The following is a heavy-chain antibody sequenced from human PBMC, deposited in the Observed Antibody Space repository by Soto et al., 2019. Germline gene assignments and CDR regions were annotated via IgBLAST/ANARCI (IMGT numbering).Heavy chain of an antibody. D-gene: IGHD4-17*01. Sequence: EVQLVESGGGLVQPGGSLRLSCAASGFTFSSYWMHWVRQDPGKGLLWVSRINSDGSSTSYADSVKGRFTISRDNAKDPLYLKMNSLTAEDTAVYFCARTPVTYYFDYWGQGTLVTVSS. J-gene: IGHJ4*02. CDR1: GFTFSSYW. V-gene: IGHV3-74*01. CDR2: INSDGSST. CDR3: ARTPVTYYFDY.